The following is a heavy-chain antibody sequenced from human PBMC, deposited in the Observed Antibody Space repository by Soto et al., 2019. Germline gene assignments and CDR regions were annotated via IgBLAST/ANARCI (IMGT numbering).Heavy chain of an antibody. V-gene: IGHV4-4*07. Sequence: SETLSLTCPVSGASTSGFYWSWIRKSAGKGLEWIGRIYATGTTDYNPSLKSRVMMSVDTSKKQFSLKLRSVTAADTAVYYCVRDGTKTLRDWFDPWGQGISVTVSS. CDR1: GASTSGFY. D-gene: IGHD1-1*01. J-gene: IGHJ5*02. CDR3: VRDGTKTLRDWFDP. CDR2: IYATGTT.